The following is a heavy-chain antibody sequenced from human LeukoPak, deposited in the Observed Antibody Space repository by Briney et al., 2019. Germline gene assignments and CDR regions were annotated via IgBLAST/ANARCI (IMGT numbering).Heavy chain of an antibody. CDR1: GYTFTGYY. J-gene: IGHJ5*02. V-gene: IGHV1-2*02. Sequence: ASVKVSCKASGYTFTGYYMHWVRQAPGQGLEWMGWINPNSGGTNYAQKFQGRVAMTRDTSISTAYMELSRLRSDDTAVYYCARGSYYYDRAWFDPWGQGTLVTVSS. D-gene: IGHD3-22*01. CDR2: INPNSGGT. CDR3: ARGSYYYDRAWFDP.